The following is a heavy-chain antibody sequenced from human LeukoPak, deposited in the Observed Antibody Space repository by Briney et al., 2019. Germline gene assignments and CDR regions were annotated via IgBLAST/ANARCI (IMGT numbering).Heavy chain of an antibody. CDR1: GGTFSSYA. CDR2: IIPIFGTA. J-gene: IGHJ4*02. Sequence: ASVKFSCKASGGTFSSYAISWVRQAPGQGLEWMGRIIPIFGTANYAQKFQGRVTITTDESTSTAYMELSSLRSEDTAVYYCARGEVDGYNYLDYWGQGTLVTVSS. CDR3: ARGEVDGYNYLDY. V-gene: IGHV1-69*05. D-gene: IGHD5-24*01.